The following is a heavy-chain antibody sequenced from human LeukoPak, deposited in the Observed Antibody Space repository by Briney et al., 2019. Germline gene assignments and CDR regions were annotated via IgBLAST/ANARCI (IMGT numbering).Heavy chain of an antibody. D-gene: IGHD3-22*01. CDR3: ARDPYYDSSGYTYFDY. V-gene: IGHV1-18*01. CDR1: GYIFTSYG. Sequence: ASVKVSCKASGYIFTSYGISWVRQAPGQGLEWMGWISAYSGNTNYAQKLQGRVTMTTDTSTSTAYMELRSLRSDDTAVYYCARDPYYDSSGYTYFDYWGQGTLVTVSS. J-gene: IGHJ4*02. CDR2: ISAYSGNT.